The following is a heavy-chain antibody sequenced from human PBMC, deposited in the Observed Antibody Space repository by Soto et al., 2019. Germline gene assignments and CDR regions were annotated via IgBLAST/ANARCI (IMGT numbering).Heavy chain of an antibody. D-gene: IGHD4-17*01. Sequence: QVQLVESGGGVVQPGRSLRLSCAASGFTFRSYAMHWVRQAPGKGLEWVAVISYDGSNKYYADSVKGRFTISRDNSKNTLYLQMNSLRAEDTAVYYCARATVVDRYYFDYWGQGTLVTVSS. V-gene: IGHV3-30-3*01. CDR3: ARATVVDRYYFDY. J-gene: IGHJ4*02. CDR1: GFTFRSYA. CDR2: ISYDGSNK.